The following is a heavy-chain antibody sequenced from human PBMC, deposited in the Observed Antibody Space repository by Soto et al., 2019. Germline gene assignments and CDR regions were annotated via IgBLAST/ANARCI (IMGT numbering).Heavy chain of an antibody. CDR1: GFTFSSYD. CDR2: IGTAGDT. CDR3: ARALDYGADGTGYYFDY. V-gene: IGHV3-13*01. Sequence: GGSLRLSCAASGFTFSSYDMHWVRQATGKGLEWVSAIGTAGDTYYPGSVKGRFTISRENAKNSLYLQMNSLRAGDTAVYYCARALDYGADGTGYYFDYWGQGTLVTVSS. D-gene: IGHD4-17*01. J-gene: IGHJ4*02.